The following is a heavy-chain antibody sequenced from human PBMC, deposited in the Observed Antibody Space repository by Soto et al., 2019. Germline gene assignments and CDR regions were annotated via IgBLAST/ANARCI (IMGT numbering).Heavy chain of an antibody. D-gene: IGHD1-26*01. V-gene: IGHV1-18*01. CDR2: ISAHNGNT. CDR3: ARDAAVGLFDY. Sequence: QVKRVQSGAEVKKPGASVRVSCKASGYTFTSYGISWVRQAPEQGLEWMGWISAHNGNTNHAQKLQGRVTMTTDTSTSTAYMELRSLRSDDTAVYYCARDAAVGLFDYWGQGTLVTVSS. CDR1: GYTFTSYG. J-gene: IGHJ4*02.